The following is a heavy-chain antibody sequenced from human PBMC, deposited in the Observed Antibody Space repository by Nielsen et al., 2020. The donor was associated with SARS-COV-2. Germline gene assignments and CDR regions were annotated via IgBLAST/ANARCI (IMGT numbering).Heavy chain of an antibody. Sequence: GGSLRLSCAASGFTFSSYAMSWVRQAPGKGLQWVSGISGSGDGTNYADSVKGRFTISRDNSKNTVSLQMTDLRTEDTAVYFCAKDARGYYGFDFVFESWGQGSLVTVSS. D-gene: IGHD5-12*01. CDR3: AKDARGYYGFDFVFES. V-gene: IGHV3-23*01. J-gene: IGHJ4*02. CDR2: ISGSGDGT. CDR1: GFTFSSYA.